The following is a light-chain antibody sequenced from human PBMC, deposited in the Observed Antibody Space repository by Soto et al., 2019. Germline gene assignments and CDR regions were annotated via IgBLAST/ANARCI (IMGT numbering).Light chain of an antibody. J-gene: IGKJ1*01. CDR2: AAS. V-gene: IGKV1-6*01. CDR1: RDVGSD. Sequence: QMTQSPSSLSASVGEKIIITCRASRDVGSDVSWYQQKPGQAPKLLIYAASKLYTGVPSRFSGSRSGIEFTLTISSLQPEDFASYYCLQDYGDSWTFGQGTKVDIK. CDR3: LQDYGDSWT.